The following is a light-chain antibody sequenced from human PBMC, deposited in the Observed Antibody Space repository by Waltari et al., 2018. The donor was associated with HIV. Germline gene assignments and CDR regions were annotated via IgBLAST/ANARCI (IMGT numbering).Light chain of an antibody. V-gene: IGLV10-54*01. CDR3: SSWDTRLNGWV. J-gene: IGLJ3*02. Sequence: QAGLTQPPSVSKALGQTATLSCTGDNNNVGFQGAAWLKHHQGNPPKLLSYRGNNRPSGVPDRFSASTSGKTASLNITGLQADDEADYYCSSWDTRLNGWVFGGGTHLTVL. CDR2: RGN. CDR1: NNNVGFQG.